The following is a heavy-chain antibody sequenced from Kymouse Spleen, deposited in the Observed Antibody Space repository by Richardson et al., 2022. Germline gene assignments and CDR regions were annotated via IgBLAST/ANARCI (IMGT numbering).Heavy chain of an antibody. CDR1: GFTFSSYG. J-gene: IGHJ6*02. D-gene: IGHD6-13*01,IGHD6-25*01,IGHD6-6*01. CDR3: ARDRPYSSPYYYGMDV. V-gene: IGHV3-33*01. CDR2: IWYDGSNK. Sequence: QVQLVESGGGVVQPGRSLRLSCAASGFTFSSYGMHWVRQAPGKGLEWVAVIWYDGSNKYYADSVKGRFTISRDNSKNTLYLQMNSLRAEDTAVYYCARDRPYSSPYYYGMDVWGQGTTVTVSS.